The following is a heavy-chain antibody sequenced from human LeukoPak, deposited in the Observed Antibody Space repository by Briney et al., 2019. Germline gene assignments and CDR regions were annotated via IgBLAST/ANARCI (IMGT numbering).Heavy chain of an antibody. Sequence: GESLKISCKGSGYSFSNYWIGWVRQMPGKGLEWMGIIYPDDSDTRYSPSFQGKVTISTEKSISTAYLQWSSLKASDTAMYYCARLTLMTTMITPYDYWGQGTLVTVSS. V-gene: IGHV5-51*01. CDR1: GYSFSNYW. D-gene: IGHD4-23*01. CDR3: ARLTLMTTMITPYDY. J-gene: IGHJ4*02. CDR2: IYPDDSDT.